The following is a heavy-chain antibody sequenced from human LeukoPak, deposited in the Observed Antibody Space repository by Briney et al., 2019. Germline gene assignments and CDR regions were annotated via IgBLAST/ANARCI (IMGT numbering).Heavy chain of an antibody. D-gene: IGHD3-10*01. J-gene: IGHJ6*02. Sequence: SETLSLTCAVYGGSFSGYYWSWIRQPPGKGLEWIGEINHSGSTNYNPSLKSRVTISVDTSKNQFSLKLSSVTAADTAVYYCARGVTMVRGVILYYYGMDVWGQGTTVTVSS. CDR1: GGSFSGYY. CDR3: ARGVTMVRGVILYYYGMDV. V-gene: IGHV4-34*01. CDR2: INHSGST.